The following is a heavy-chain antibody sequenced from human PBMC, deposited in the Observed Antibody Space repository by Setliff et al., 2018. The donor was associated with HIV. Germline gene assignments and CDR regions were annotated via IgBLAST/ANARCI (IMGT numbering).Heavy chain of an antibody. V-gene: IGHV1-18*01. D-gene: IGHD3-3*01. CDR2: ISAYNGNT. CDR1: GYSFTSYG. CDR3: ARERTPTFGVVNMSPLDY. J-gene: IGHJ4*02. Sequence: GASVKVSCKASGYSFTSYGISWVRQAPGQGLEWMGWISAYNGNTNYAQKLQGRVTMTTDTSTSTVYMELSSLRSDDTAVYYCARERTPTFGVVNMSPLDYWGQGTLVTVSS.